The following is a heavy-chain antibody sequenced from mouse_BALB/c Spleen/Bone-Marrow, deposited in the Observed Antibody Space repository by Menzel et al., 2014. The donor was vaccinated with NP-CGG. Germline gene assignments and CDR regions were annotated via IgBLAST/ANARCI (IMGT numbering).Heavy chain of an antibody. CDR2: INPDRRTI. CDR1: AVDFSTFW. CDR3: ARLHYYGYGAY. J-gene: IGHJ3*01. Sequence: SAAAVDFSTFWMSWVRQAPGKGLEWIGEINPDRRTINYSPSLKDKFVISRDNAKNTLYLLMSKVRSEDTALYYCARLHYYGYGAYWGQGTLVTVSA. D-gene: IGHD1-2*01. V-gene: IGHV4-1*02.